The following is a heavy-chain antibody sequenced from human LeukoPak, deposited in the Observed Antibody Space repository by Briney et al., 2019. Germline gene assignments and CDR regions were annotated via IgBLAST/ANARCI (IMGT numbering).Heavy chain of an antibody. CDR1: GFTFSSYA. Sequence: GGSLRLSCAASGFTFSSYAMSWVRQAPRKGLEWVSVVSGSGSGKYYADSVKGRFTISRDNSKNTLYLQMSSLSAEDTAVYYCAKMNVLSGYYAHNFDFWGQGTLVTVSS. J-gene: IGHJ4*02. D-gene: IGHD3-9*01. CDR3: AKMNVLSGYYAHNFDF. CDR2: VSGSGSGK. V-gene: IGHV3-23*01.